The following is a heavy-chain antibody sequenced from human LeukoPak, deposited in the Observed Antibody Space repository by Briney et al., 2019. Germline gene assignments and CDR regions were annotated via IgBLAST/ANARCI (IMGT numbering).Heavy chain of an antibody. Sequence: PGESLRLSCAASGFTFSNAWMSWVRQAPGKGLEWVGRIKSKTDGGITDYAAPVKGRFTISRDDSKNTLYLQMNSLKTEDTAVYYCTTDASIAVAGAPDYWGQGTLVTVSS. D-gene: IGHD6-19*01. CDR1: GFTFSNAW. CDR2: IKSKTDGGIT. V-gene: IGHV3-15*01. J-gene: IGHJ4*02. CDR3: TTDASIAVAGAPDY.